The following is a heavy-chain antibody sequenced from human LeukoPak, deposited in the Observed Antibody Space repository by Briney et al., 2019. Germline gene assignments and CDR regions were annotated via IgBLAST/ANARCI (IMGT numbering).Heavy chain of an antibody. Sequence: GGSLRLSYSASGFTFSDYTMNWVRQAPGKGLEWVSSISSSSSYIYYADSVKGRFTISRDNAKNSLSLQMKSLRAEDTAVYYCVRGEYSYGPLAYYYYMDTCGKRTTVTVSS. V-gene: IGHV3-21*01. J-gene: IGHJ6*03. CDR2: ISSSSSYI. CDR3: VRGEYSYGPLAYYYYMDT. CDR1: GFTFSDYT. D-gene: IGHD5-18*01.